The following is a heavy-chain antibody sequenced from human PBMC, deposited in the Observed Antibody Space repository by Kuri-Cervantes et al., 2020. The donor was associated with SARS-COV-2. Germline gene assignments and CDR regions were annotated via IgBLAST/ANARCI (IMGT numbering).Heavy chain of an antibody. CDR1: GGTFSSYA. D-gene: IGHD2-15*01. J-gene: IGHJ6*02. CDR2: IIPIFGTA. V-gene: IGHV1-69*13. Sequence: SVKVSCKASGGTFSSYAISWVRQAPGQGLEWMGGIIPIFGTANYAQKFQGRVTITADESTSTAYMELSRLRSDDTAVYYCARDRRVCSGGSCYYYYYGMDVWGQGTTVTVSS. CDR3: ARDRRVCSGGSCYYYYYGMDV.